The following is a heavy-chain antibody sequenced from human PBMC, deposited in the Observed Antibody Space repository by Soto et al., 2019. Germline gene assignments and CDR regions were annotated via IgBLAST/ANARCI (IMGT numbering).Heavy chain of an antibody. D-gene: IGHD6-13*01. CDR1: GASVTSSRYY. Sequence: QLQLQESGPGLVKPSETLSLTCTVSGASVTSSRYYWGWIRQPPGKGLEWIGEINHSGSTNYNPSLKSRVTISVDTSKNQFSLKLSSVTAADTAVYYCARGLSYSSSWYGYWGQGTLVTVSS. J-gene: IGHJ4*02. CDR2: INHSGST. CDR3: ARGLSYSSSWYGY. V-gene: IGHV4-39*07.